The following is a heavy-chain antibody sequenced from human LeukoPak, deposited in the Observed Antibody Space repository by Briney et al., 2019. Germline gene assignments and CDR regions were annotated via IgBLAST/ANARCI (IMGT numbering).Heavy chain of an antibody. Sequence: KASETLSLTCTVSGGSISSYYWSWIRQPPGKGLEWIGYISYSGSTNFNPSLKSRVTISVDTSKNQFSLKLSSVTAADTTVYYCARDSYYGSGSFDYWGQGTLVTVSS. J-gene: IGHJ4*02. CDR2: ISYSGST. CDR1: GGSISSYY. D-gene: IGHD3-10*01. V-gene: IGHV4-59*01. CDR3: ARDSYYGSGSFDY.